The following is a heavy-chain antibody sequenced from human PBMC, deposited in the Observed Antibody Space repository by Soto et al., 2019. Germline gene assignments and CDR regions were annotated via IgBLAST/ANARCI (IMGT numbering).Heavy chain of an antibody. Sequence: GASVKVSCKASGGTFSSYAISWVRQAPGQGLEWMGGIIPIFGTANYAQKFQGRVTITADKSTSTAYMELSSLRSEDTAVYYCATEIDCSGGSCHDYYYGMDVWGQGTTVTVSS. V-gene: IGHV1-69*06. CDR2: IIPIFGTA. CDR3: ATEIDCSGGSCHDYYYGMDV. D-gene: IGHD2-15*01. J-gene: IGHJ6*02. CDR1: GGTFSSYA.